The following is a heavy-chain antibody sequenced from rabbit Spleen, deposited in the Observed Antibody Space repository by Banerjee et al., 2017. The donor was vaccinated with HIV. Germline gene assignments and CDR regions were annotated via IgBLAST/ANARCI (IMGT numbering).Heavy chain of an antibody. CDR1: GVSFSNYNF. Sequence: EQLMESGGGLVKPEGSLKLSCTASGVSFSNYNFMCWVRQAPGKGLEWIACIDTGSSGFTYYANWAKGRFTCSKTSSTTVTLQMTSLTAADTATYFCARRDNNGGDYYWGLWGPGTLVTVS. V-gene: IGHV1S45*01. J-gene: IGHJ4*01. CDR3: ARRDNNGGDYYWGL. CDR2: IDTGSSGFT. D-gene: IGHD2-1*01.